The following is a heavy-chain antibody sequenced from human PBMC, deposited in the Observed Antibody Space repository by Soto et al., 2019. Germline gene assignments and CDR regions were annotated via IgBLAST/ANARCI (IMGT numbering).Heavy chain of an antibody. CDR2: ISYDGSNK. J-gene: IGHJ6*02. V-gene: IGHV3-30*18. Sequence: PGGSRRLSGAASGFTFSSYGMHWVRQAPGKGLEGGAFISYDGSNKYYADSVKGRFTISRDNSKNTLYLQVNSLRAEDTAVYYCAKDMTDYYGMDVWGQGTTVTVSS. D-gene: IGHD2-21*02. CDR3: AKDMTDYYGMDV. CDR1: GFTFSSYG.